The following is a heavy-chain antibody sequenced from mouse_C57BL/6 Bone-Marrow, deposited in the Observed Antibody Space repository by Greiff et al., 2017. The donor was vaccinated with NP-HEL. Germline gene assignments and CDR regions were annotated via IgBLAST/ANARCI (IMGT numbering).Heavy chain of an antibody. Sequence: EVMLVESGGGLVQPGGSMKLSCVASGFTFSNYWMNWVRQSPEKGLEWVAQIRLKSDNYATHYAESVKGRFTISRDDSKSSVYLQMNNLRAEDTGIYYCTGGYGSRYFDYWGQGTTLTVSS. V-gene: IGHV6-3*01. CDR1: GFTFSNYW. J-gene: IGHJ2*01. D-gene: IGHD1-1*01. CDR2: IRLKSDNYAT. CDR3: TGGYGSRYFDY.